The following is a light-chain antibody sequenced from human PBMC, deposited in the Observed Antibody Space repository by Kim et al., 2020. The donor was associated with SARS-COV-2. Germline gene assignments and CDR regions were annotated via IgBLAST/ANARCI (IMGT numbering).Light chain of an antibody. J-gene: IGKJ2*01. V-gene: IGKV1-5*01. Sequence: LSASVGDRVTITCRASQSISSWVAWYQQKPGKAPKLLIYDASSLESGVPSRFSGSGSGTEFTLTISSLQPDDFATYYCQQYNSQYTFGQGTKLEIK. CDR3: QQYNSQYT. CDR1: QSISSW. CDR2: DAS.